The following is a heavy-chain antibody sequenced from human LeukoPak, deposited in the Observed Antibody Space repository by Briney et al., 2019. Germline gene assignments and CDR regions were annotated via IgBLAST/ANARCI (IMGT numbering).Heavy chain of an antibody. CDR3: ALTPDYYGSGSFDY. V-gene: IGHV3-30*02. Sequence: TGGSLRLSCAASGFTFSSYAMSWVRQAPGKGLEWVAFIRYDGSNKYYADSVKGRFTISRDNSKNTLYLQMNSLRAEDTAVYYCALTPDYYGSGSFDYWGQGTLVTVSS. CDR1: GFTFSSYA. J-gene: IGHJ4*02. CDR2: IRYDGSNK. D-gene: IGHD3-10*01.